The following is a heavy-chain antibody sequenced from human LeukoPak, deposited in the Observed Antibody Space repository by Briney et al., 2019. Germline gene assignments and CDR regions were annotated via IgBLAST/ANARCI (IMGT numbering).Heavy chain of an antibody. D-gene: IGHD3-22*01. CDR3: ARGPVYHDSSGYYGGDY. CDR2: INSDGSST. V-gene: IGHV3-74*01. Sequence: GGSLRLSCAASGFTLSRYWMHWVRQAPGKGLVWVSRINSDGSSTSYADSVKGRFTISRDNPKNTLYLQMNSLRAEDTAICYCARGPVYHDSSGYYGGDYWGQGTLVTVSS. J-gene: IGHJ4*02. CDR1: GFTLSRYW.